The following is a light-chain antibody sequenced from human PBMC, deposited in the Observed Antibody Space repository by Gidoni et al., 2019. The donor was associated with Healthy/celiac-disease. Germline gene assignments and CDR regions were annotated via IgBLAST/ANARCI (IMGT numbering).Light chain of an antibody. V-gene: IGKV3-11*01. Sequence: EIVLTQSPATLSLPPGERATLSCRASQRCSSYLAWYQQKPGQAPRLLIYDASNRATGIPARFSGSGSGTDFTLTISSLEPEDFAVYYCQQRSNWATFGQGTRLEIK. CDR3: QQRSNWAT. CDR2: DAS. J-gene: IGKJ5*01. CDR1: QRCSSY.